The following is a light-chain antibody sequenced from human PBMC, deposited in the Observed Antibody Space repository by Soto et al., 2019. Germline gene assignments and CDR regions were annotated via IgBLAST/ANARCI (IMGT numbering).Light chain of an antibody. J-gene: IGKJ1*01. V-gene: IGKV1-17*01. CDR2: AAS. CDR1: QGIRDA. CDR3: HQTDSIPET. Sequence: DIQMTQSPSSLSASVGDRVTITCRASQGIRDALGWYQQKPGKAPKRLIYAASSLQSGVPSRFSGSGSGTEFTLTISSLQPEDFATYYCHQTDSIPETFGQGTKVEIK.